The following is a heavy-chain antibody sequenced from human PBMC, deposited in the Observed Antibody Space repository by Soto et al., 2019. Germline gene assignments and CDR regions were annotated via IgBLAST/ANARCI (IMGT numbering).Heavy chain of an antibody. Sequence: QVQLVQSGAEVKKPGSSVKVSCKASGYTFTSYGISWVRQAPGQGLEGMGWINAYNGNTNYAPKLQGRVTMTPDTCTRTAYMELGSLRPDDTAVYYLARDVGYGLIAYLGQGTLVTVSS. J-gene: IGHJ4*02. V-gene: IGHV1-18*01. CDR1: GYTFTSYG. CDR3: ARDVGYGLIAY. CDR2: INAYNGNT. D-gene: IGHD5-18*01.